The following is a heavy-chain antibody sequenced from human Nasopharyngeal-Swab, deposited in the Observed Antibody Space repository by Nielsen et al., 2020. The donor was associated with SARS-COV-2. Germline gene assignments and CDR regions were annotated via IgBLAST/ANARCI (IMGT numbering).Heavy chain of an antibody. J-gene: IGHJ6*03. CDR1: GGTFSSYA. V-gene: IGHV1-69*10. D-gene: IGHD5-24*01. Sequence: SVKVSCKASGGTFSSYAISWVRQAPGQRLEWMGGIIPIIDVAKYAQKFRDRVTITADTSTSTAYMELSSLRSEDTATYYCARGGWLRRDYYYVYYYMDVWGKGTTVTVSS. CDR2: IIPIIDVA. CDR3: ARGGWLRRDYYYVYYYMDV.